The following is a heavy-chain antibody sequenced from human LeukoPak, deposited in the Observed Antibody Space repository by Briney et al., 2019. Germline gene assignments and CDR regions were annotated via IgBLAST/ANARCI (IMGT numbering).Heavy chain of an antibody. CDR3: ARALSYSYGSMDF. D-gene: IGHD5-18*01. Sequence: PGGSLTLSCAASGFSFSSYSMNWVRQAPGKGPEWVSSISSGSKYIYNADSLKGRFTISRDNAKNSLYLQMNSLRAEDTAVYYCARALSYSYGSMDFWGQGTLVIVSS. CDR2: ISSGSKYI. CDR1: GFSFSSYS. V-gene: IGHV3-21*01. J-gene: IGHJ4*02.